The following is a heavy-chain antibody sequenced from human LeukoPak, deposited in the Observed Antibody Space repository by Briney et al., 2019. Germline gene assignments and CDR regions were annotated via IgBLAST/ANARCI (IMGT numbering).Heavy chain of an antibody. V-gene: IGHV3-74*01. D-gene: IGHD5-18*01. CDR1: GFTFSSYW. J-gene: IGHJ5*02. CDR2: INSDGSST. Sequence: GGSLRLSCAASGFTFSSYWMHWVRQAPGKGLVWVSRINSDGSSTSYADSVKGRFTISRDNAKNTLYLQINSLRAEDTAVYYCAKASEYGYPNWFDPWGQGTLVTVSS. CDR3: AKASEYGYPNWFDP.